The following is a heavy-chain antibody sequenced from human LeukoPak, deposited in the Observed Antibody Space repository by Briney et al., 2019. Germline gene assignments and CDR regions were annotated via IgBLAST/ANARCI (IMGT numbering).Heavy chain of an antibody. V-gene: IGHV3-30*02. CDR1: GFIFSSYG. J-gene: IGHJ4*02. D-gene: IGHD3-22*01. Sequence: PGGSRRLSCAASGFIFSSYGMHWVRQPPGKGLEWVAFIRSDGSDTYSAASVKGRFTISRDNSKNTLWLQMNSLRAEDTAVYYCAKHDSSSDFWGQGTLVTVSS. CDR2: IRSDGSDT. CDR3: AKHDSSSDF.